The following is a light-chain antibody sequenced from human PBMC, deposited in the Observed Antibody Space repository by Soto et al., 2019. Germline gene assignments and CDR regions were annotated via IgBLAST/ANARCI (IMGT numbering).Light chain of an antibody. J-gene: IGKJ1*01. CDR1: QDISSR. V-gene: IGKV1-12*01. CDR3: QQDNSPPT. CDR2: SAS. Sequence: DIQMTQSPSSVSASVGDRVTITCRASQDISSRLVWSQQKPGKAPTLLISSASNLQSGVQSRISGSGSGTEFTLTISSLQPEDFATYCCQQDNSPPTFGQGTKVEIK.